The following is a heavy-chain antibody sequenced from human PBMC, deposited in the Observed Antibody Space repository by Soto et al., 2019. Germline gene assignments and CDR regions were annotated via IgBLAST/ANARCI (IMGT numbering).Heavy chain of an antibody. CDR3: ARGRKNCSSTSCRNPRLFRNNWFDP. Sequence: SETLSLTCTVSGGSISSGGYYWSWIRQHPGKGLEWIGYIYYSGSTNYNPSLKSRVTISVDTSKNQFSLKLSSVTAADTAVYYCARGRKNCSSTSCRNPRLFRNNWFDPWGQGTLVTVSS. CDR2: IYYSGST. D-gene: IGHD2-2*01. CDR1: GGSISSGGYY. J-gene: IGHJ5*02. V-gene: IGHV4-31*03.